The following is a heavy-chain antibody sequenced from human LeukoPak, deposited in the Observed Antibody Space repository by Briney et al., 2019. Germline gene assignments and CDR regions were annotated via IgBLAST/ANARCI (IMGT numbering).Heavy chain of an antibody. V-gene: IGHV4-34*01. D-gene: IGHD3-9*01. CDR3: ARGDILTGYVY. CDR2: INHSGST. J-gene: IGHJ4*02. CDR1: GGSFSGYY. Sequence: SETLSLTCAVYGGSFSGYYWSWICQPPGKGLEWIGEINHSGSTNYNPSLKSRVTISVDTSKNQFSLKLSSVTAADTAVYYCARGDILTGYVYWGQGTLVAVSS.